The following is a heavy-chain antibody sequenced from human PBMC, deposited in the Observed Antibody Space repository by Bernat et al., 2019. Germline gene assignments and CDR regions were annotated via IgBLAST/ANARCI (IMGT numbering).Heavy chain of an antibody. CDR2: INHSGST. Sequence: QVQLQQWGAGLLKPSETLSLTCAVYGGSFSGYYWSRIRQPPGKGLEWIGEINHSGSTNYNPSLKSRVTISVDTSKNQFSLKLSSVTAADTAVYYCARMEKYGSGWYLHWYFDLWGRGTLVTVSS. CDR3: ARMEKYGSGWYLHWYFDL. CDR1: GGSFSGYY. J-gene: IGHJ2*01. V-gene: IGHV4-34*01. D-gene: IGHD6-19*01.